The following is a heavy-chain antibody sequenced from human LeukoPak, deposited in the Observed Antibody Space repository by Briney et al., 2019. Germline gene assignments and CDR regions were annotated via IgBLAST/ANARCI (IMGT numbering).Heavy chain of an antibody. D-gene: IGHD4-17*01. J-gene: IGHJ5*02. CDR2: IYYSGST. V-gene: IGHV4-31*03. CDR1: GGSISSGGYY. CDR3: ARSRYGDYGGGWFDP. Sequence: MPSETLSLTCTVSGGSISSGGYYWSWIRQHPGKGLEWIGYIYYSGSTYYNPSLKSRVTISVDTSKNQFSLKLSSVTAADTAVYYCARSRYGDYGGGWFDPWGQGTLVTVSS.